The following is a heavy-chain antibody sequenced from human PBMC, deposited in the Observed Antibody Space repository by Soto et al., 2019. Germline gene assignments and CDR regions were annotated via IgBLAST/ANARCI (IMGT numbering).Heavy chain of an antibody. J-gene: IGHJ4*02. CDR1: GFTFSNYA. CDR2: IGFNGENT. CDR3: AKRHSSDWYQFDS. V-gene: IGHV3-23*01. D-gene: IGHD6-19*01. Sequence: EVQLLESGGGLVQPGGSLRLSCAASGFTFSNYAMNWVRQAPGKGLEWVSTIGFNGENTYYEDSVRGRFTISRDNSKNTLHLQRNSLRAEDTAVYYCAKRHSSDWYQFDSWGQGTLVTVSS.